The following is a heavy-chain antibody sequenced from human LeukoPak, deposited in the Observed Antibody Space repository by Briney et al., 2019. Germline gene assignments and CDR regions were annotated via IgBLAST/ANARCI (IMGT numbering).Heavy chain of an antibody. J-gene: IGHJ5*02. CDR2: FYSSGLT. V-gene: IGHV4-4*07. D-gene: IGHD1-26*01. CDR3: ATDFGALPGIPTWFDP. Sequence: SETLSLTCSVSGVSISSRYRSWIRQPAGKGLEWIGRFYSSGLTNYNPYLKGRVTVSVDTSKNQFFLQLTSVTAADTAVYYCATDFGALPGIPTWFDPWGQGTLVTVSS. CDR1: GVSISSRY.